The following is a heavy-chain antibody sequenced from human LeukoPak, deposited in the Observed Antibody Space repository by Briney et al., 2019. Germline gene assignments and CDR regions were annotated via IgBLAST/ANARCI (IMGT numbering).Heavy chain of an antibody. D-gene: IGHD3-10*01. CDR3: ARGPSSTYYYGSGSYSDY. Sequence: ASVKVSCKASGYTFTSYDINWVRQATGQGLEWMGWMNPNSGNTGYAQKFQGRVTMTRNTSISAAYMELSSLRSGDTAVYYCARGPSSTYYYGSGSYSDYWGQGTLVTVSS. CDR1: GYTFTSYD. V-gene: IGHV1-8*01. CDR2: MNPNSGNT. J-gene: IGHJ4*02.